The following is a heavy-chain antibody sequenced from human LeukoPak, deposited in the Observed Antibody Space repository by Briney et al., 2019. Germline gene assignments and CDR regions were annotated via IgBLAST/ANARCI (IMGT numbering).Heavy chain of an antibody. V-gene: IGHV4-59*01. CDR1: GGSISSYY. J-gene: IGHJ4*02. CDR3: ARAGSYGDYFDY. D-gene: IGHD4-17*01. Sequence: SETLSLTCTVSGGSISSYYWSWIRQPPGKGLEWIGYIYYSGSTNYNPSLKSRVTISVDTSKNQFSLKLSSVTAADTAVYYCARAGSYGDYFDYWGQGTLVTVSS. CDR2: IYYSGST.